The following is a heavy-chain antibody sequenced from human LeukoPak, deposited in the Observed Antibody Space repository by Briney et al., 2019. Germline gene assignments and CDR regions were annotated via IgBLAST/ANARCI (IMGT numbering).Heavy chain of an antibody. CDR1: GGTFSSYA. V-gene: IGHV1-69*13. CDR2: IIPIFGTA. D-gene: IGHD6-6*01. J-gene: IGHJ4*02. Sequence: GASVKVSCKASGGTFSSYAISWVRQAPGQGLEWMGGIIPIFGTANYAQKFQGRVTITADESTSTAYMELSSLRSEDTAVYYCASLTQYSSSTDYWGQGTLVTVSS. CDR3: ASLTQYSSSTDY.